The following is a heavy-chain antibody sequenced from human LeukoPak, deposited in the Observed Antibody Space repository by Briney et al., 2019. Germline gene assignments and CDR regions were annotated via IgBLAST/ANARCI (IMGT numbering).Heavy chain of an antibody. V-gene: IGHV3-21*01. CDR1: GFTFSSYE. D-gene: IGHD3-16*02. J-gene: IGHJ3*02. CDR2: ISSSSSYI. Sequence: GGSLRLSCAASGFTFSSYEMNWVRQAPGKGLEWVSSISSSSSYIYYADSVKGRFTISRDNAKNSLYLQMNSLRAEDTAVYYCARGDDDYVWGSYRYDAFDIWGQGTMVTVSS. CDR3: ARGDDDYVWGSYRYDAFDI.